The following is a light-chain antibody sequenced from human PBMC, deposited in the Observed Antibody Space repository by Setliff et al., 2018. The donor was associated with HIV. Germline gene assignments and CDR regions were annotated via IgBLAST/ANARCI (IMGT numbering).Light chain of an antibody. CDR3: TSYTTSSTLV. J-gene: IGLJ2*01. CDR1: RSDVGGYNY. V-gene: IGLV2-14*01. CDR2: EVN. Sequence: QSVLTQPASVSGSPGQSITISCTGTRSDVGGYNYVSWYQQHPGKAPKLMISEVNKRPSGVSNRFSGSKTGNTASLTISGLQAEDEADYYCTSYTTSSTLVFGGGTQLTVL.